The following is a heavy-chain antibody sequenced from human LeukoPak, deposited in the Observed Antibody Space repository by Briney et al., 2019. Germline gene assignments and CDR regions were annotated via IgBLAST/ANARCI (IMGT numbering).Heavy chain of an antibody. Sequence: PGGSLRLSCAASRFTFTNYAMHCGRQAPGKGLEWVAIIWYDGINKYYADSVKGRFPISRDNSKNTLYLDMNSLTVEDTAVYYCARDPKCVISYGSWSRFGYWGQGTLVTVSS. CDR1: RFTFTNYA. J-gene: IGHJ4*02. CDR3: ARDPKCVISYGSWSRFGY. V-gene: IGHV3-33*01. D-gene: IGHD3-10*01. CDR2: IWYDGINK.